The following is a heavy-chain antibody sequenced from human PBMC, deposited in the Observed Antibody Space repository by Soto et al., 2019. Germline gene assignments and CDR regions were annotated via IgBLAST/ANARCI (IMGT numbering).Heavy chain of an antibody. J-gene: IGHJ1*01. CDR3: AREEDSSGHAGTFQH. V-gene: IGHV3-30-3*01. CDR2: ISGDATSK. Sequence: QVQFVESGGALVQPGRSLRLSCAASGLTFSTSIMHWVRQTPDKGLEWIAVISGDATSKIYTDSLKGRFTISRDNSKNTLYLEMNSLTAEDTAVYYCAREEDSSGHAGTFQHWGQGTLVIVSA. CDR1: GLTFSTSI. D-gene: IGHD3-22*01.